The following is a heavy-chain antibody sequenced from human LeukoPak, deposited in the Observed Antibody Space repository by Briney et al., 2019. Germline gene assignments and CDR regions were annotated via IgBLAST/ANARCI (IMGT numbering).Heavy chain of an antibody. CDR1: GGSFSGYY. D-gene: IGHD3-16*01. J-gene: IGHJ5*02. Sequence: SETLSLTCAVYGGSFSGYYWSWIRQPPGKGLEWIGEINHSGSTNYNPSLKSRVTISVDTSKNQFSLKLRSVTAADTAVYYRARGGWGWFDPWGQGTLVTVSS. CDR3: ARGGWGWFDP. CDR2: INHSGST. V-gene: IGHV4-34*01.